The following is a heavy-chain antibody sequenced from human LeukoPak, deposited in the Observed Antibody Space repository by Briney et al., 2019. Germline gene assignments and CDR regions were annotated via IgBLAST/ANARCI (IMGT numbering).Heavy chain of an antibody. CDR1: DGSISSNNYY. CDR3: ARHLAVAGTNYNWFDR. Sequence: PSETLSLTCTGSDGSISSNNYYWGWIRQPPGKGLEWIGSRCYCGSTYYNPSLNSRLTVSVDTSNNQFFLRLNSVTAADTVVYHCARHLAVAGTNYNWFDRWGQGTQVTVSS. CDR2: RCYCGST. J-gene: IGHJ5*02. D-gene: IGHD6-19*01. V-gene: IGHV4-39*01.